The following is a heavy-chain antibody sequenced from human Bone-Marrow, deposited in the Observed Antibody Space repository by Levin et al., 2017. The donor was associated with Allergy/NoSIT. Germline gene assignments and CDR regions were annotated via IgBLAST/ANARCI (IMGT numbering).Heavy chain of an antibody. CDR1: GGSISSYY. V-gene: IGHV4-4*07. Sequence: SQTLSLTCTVSGGSISSYYWSWIRQPAGKGLEWIGRIYTSGSTNYNPSLKSRVTMSVDTSKNQFSLKLSSVTAADTVVYYCARVPAASSAFDIWGQGTMVTVSS. J-gene: IGHJ3*02. D-gene: IGHD2-2*01. CDR3: ARVPAASSAFDI. CDR2: IYTSGST.